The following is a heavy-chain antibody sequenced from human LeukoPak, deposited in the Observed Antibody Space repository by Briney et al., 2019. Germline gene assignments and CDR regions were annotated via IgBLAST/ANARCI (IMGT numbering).Heavy chain of an antibody. V-gene: IGHV4-34*01. Sequence: SETLSLTCAVYGGSFSGYYWSWLRQPPGKGLEWIGEINHSGSTNYNPSLKSRVTISVDTSKNQFSLKLSSVTAADTAVYYCARRGYSYGLLKDDYWGQGTLVTVSS. J-gene: IGHJ4*02. CDR1: GGSFSGYY. CDR3: ARRGYSYGLLKDDY. CDR2: INHSGST. D-gene: IGHD5-18*01.